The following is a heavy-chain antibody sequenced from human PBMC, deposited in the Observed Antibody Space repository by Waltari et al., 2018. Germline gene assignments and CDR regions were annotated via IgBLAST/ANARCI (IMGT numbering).Heavy chain of an antibody. CDR2: NYNSGRP. CDR3: ARVPSRWGGATVGWFDP. CDR1: VASIRSSY. Sequence: QVQLQESGPGLVKPSETLSLTCTVSVASIRSSYWSWLRQPPGKGLEWIGYNYNSGRPEYTPSLKSRVTISVDTSKNQFSLKLSSVTAADTAVYYCARVPSRWGGATVGWFDPWGQGTLVTVSS. V-gene: IGHV4-59*01. D-gene: IGHD1-26*01. J-gene: IGHJ5*02.